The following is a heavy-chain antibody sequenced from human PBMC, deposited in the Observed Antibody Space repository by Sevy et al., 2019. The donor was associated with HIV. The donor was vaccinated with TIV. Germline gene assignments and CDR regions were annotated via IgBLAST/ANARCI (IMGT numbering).Heavy chain of an antibody. CDR1: GFTFSSYS. CDR3: ARAHYDFWSGYIDY. D-gene: IGHD3-3*01. V-gene: IGHV3-48*02. J-gene: IGHJ4*02. CDR2: ISSSSSTI. Sequence: GGSLRLSCAASGFTFSSYSMNWVRQAPGKGLEWVSYISSSSSTIYYADSVKGRFTISRDNAKNSLYLQMNSLRDEDTAVYYCARAHYDFWSGYIDYWGQGTLVTVSS.